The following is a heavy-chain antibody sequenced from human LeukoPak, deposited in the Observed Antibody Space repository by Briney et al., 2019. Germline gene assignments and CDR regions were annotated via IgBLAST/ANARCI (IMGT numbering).Heavy chain of an antibody. Sequence: ASVKVSCKASGYTITNYAINWVRQAPGQGLEWMGWLNTNTGNPTYAQGFTGRFVFSLDTSVSTAYLQISSLKAEDTAVYYCARDRTLFDYWGQGTLVTVSS. J-gene: IGHJ4*02. V-gene: IGHV7-4-1*02. CDR2: LNTNTGNP. CDR1: GYTITNYA. CDR3: ARDRTLFDY.